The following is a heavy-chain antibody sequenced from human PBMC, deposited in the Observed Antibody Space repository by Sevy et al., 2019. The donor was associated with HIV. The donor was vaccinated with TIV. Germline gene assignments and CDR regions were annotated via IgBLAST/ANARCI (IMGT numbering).Heavy chain of an antibody. CDR2: IYYSGST. CDR1: GGSVSSGSYY. V-gene: IGHV4-61*01. J-gene: IGHJ4*02. D-gene: IGHD5-18*01. Sequence: ETLSLTCTVSGGSVSSGSYYWSWIRQPPGKGLEWIGYIYYSGSTNYNPSLKSRVTISVDTSKNQFSLKLSSVTAADTAVYYCAREKAPEGYTYYFDYWGQGTLVTVSS. CDR3: AREKAPEGYTYYFDY.